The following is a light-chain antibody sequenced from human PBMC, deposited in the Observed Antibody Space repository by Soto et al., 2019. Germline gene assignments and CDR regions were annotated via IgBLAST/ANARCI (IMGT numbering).Light chain of an antibody. CDR2: GAS. V-gene: IGKV3-20*01. CDR1: QSVSSSY. Sequence: EIVLTQSPGTLSLSPGERATLSCRASQSVSSSYLAWYQQKPGQAPRLLIYGASSRATGIPDGFSGSGSGTDFTLTISRLEPEDFAVYYCQQYGSSLRTFGQGTKV. J-gene: IGKJ1*01. CDR3: QQYGSSLRT.